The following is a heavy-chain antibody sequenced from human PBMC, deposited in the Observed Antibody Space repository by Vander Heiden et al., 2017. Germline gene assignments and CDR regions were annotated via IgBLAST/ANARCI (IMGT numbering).Heavy chain of an antibody. CDR1: GGTFSSYA. D-gene: IGHD2-21*02. Sequence: QVQLVQSGAEVKKPGSSVKVSCKASGGTFSSYAYSWVRQAPGQGLEWMGGIIPIFGTANYAQKFQGRVTITADESTSTAYMELSSLRSEDTAVYYCARPTLAYCGGDCDKNYYYYGMDVWGQGTTVTVSS. CDR2: IIPIFGTA. V-gene: IGHV1-69*01. CDR3: ARPTLAYCGGDCDKNYYYYGMDV. J-gene: IGHJ6*02.